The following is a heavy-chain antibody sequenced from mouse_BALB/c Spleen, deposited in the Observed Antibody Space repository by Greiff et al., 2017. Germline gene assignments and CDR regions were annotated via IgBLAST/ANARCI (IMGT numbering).Heavy chain of an antibody. J-gene: IGHJ3*01. V-gene: IGHV2-9*02. Sequence: VHLVESGPGLVAPSQSLSITCTVSGFSLTSYGVHWVRQPPGKGLEWLGVIWAGGSTNYNSALMSRLSISKDNSKSQVFLKMNSLQTDDTAMYYCARDLYGGAWFAYWGQGTLVTVSA. CDR1: GFSLTSYG. CDR3: ARDLYGGAWFAY. CDR2: IWAGGST. D-gene: IGHD1-1*01.